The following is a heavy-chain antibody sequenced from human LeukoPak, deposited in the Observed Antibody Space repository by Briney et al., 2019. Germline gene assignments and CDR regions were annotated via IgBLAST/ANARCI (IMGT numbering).Heavy chain of an antibody. V-gene: IGHV1-18*01. J-gene: IGHJ4*02. Sequence: ASVKVSCKASGYAFSSYGIGWVRQAPGQGLEWLGWVGPYNLKTNYSQKFQGRVTMTTDTSTNTAYLELRTLRSDDTAVYYCARGAPRGVWNFYFDYWGQGTLVTVSS. CDR3: ARGAPRGVWNFYFDY. CDR1: GYAFSSYG. CDR2: VGPYNLKT. D-gene: IGHD1-7*01.